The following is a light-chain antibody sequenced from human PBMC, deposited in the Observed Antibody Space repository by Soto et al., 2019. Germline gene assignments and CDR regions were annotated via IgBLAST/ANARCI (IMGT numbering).Light chain of an antibody. CDR2: EVS. J-gene: IGLJ3*02. CDR3: SSYTVSTPVV. Sequence: QSALTQPASVSGSPGQSITISCTGTSSDVGGYNYVSRYQQHPGKAPRLMIYEVSNRPSGVSNRFSGSKSGNTASLTISGLQAEDEADYYCSSYTVSTPVVFGGGTKVTVL. V-gene: IGLV2-14*01. CDR1: SSDVGGYNY.